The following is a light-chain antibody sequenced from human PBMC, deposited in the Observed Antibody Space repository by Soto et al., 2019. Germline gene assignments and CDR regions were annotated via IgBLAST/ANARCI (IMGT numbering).Light chain of an antibody. J-gene: IGLJ3*02. Sequence: QSVLTQPASVSGSPGQSITISCIGTNSDIGSFDYVSWYQQHPGRAPKLMIFEVNYRPSGVSNRFSGSKSGNTASLTISGLQSEDEADYYCSLYTTSNVLFGGGTKLTVL. CDR2: EVN. CDR3: SLYTTSNVL. V-gene: IGLV2-14*01. CDR1: NSDIGSFDY.